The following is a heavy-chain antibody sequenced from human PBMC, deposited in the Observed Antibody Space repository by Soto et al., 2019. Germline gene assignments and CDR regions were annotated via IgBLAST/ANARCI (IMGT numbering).Heavy chain of an antibody. CDR3: TRDPRRVSLSQTYGMDV. V-gene: IGHV3-48*02. D-gene: IGHD2-8*01. CDR1: GFAFSSFS. Sequence: LQLVESGGGLVQPGGSLRLSCAASGFAFSSFSMNWVRQAPGKGLEWISYISSTTTTIYYADSVKGRFTISRDSAENPLDLHMNSLRDEDTAVYYCTRDPRRVSLSQTYGMDVWGQGTTVTVSS. J-gene: IGHJ6*02. CDR2: ISSTTTTI.